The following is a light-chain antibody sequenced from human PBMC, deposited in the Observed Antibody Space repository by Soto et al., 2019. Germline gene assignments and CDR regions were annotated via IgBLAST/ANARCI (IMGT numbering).Light chain of an antibody. CDR3: SAYAGSNNFVV. V-gene: IGLV2-8*01. CDR2: EVS. Sequence: QSALTQPPSASGSPGQSVTFSCTGTSSDVGGYNSVSWYQQHPGKAPKLLIYEVSKRPSGVPDRFSGSKSGNTASLTVSGLQAEDEADYYCSAYAGSNNFVVFGGGTKVTVL. CDR1: SSDVGGYNS. J-gene: IGLJ2*01.